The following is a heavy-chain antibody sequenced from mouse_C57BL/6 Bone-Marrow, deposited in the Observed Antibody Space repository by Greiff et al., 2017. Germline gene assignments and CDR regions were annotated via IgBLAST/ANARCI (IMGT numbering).Heavy chain of an antibody. CDR1: GYTFTDHT. Sequence: QVQLQQSDAELVKPGASVKISCKVSGYTFTDHTIHWMKQRPEQGLEWIGYIYPRDGSTKYNEKFKGKATLTADKSSSTAYMQLNSLTSEDSAVYFCARWEFITTVVAPYWYFDVWGTGTTVTVSS. CDR2: IYPRDGST. D-gene: IGHD1-1*01. CDR3: ARWEFITTVVAPYWYFDV. J-gene: IGHJ1*03. V-gene: IGHV1-78*01.